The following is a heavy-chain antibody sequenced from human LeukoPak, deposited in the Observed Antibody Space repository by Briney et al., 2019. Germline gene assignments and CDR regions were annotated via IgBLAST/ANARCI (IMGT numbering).Heavy chain of an antibody. CDR2: IYHSGST. J-gene: IGHJ4*02. V-gene: IGHV4-38-2*02. CDR3: ARDRYDILTGEDY. Sequence: PSETLSLTCAVSGYSISSGYYWGWIRQPPGKGLEWIGSIYHSGSTYYNPSLKSRVTISVDTSKNQFSLKLSSVTAADTAVYYRARDRYDILTGEDYWGQGTLVTVSS. CDR1: GYSISSGYY. D-gene: IGHD3-9*01.